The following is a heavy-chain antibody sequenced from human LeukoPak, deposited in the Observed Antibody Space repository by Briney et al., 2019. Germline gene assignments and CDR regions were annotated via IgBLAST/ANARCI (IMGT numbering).Heavy chain of an antibody. J-gene: IGHJ4*02. CDR2: IYYSGST. CDR1: DVSISSSNYY. Sequence: SETLSLTCTVSDVSISSSNYYWGWIRQPPGKGLEWIGNIYYSGSTYYNPSLKSRVTISLDMSKNQFSLKLSSVTAADTAVYYCARLPSGYSSSLGVFDFWGQGTLVTVSS. D-gene: IGHD6-6*01. V-gene: IGHV4-39*01. CDR3: ARLPSGYSSSLGVFDF.